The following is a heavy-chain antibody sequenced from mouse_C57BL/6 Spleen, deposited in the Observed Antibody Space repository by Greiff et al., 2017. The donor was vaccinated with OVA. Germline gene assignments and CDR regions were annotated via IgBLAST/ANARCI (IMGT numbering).Heavy chain of an antibody. CDR3: TRGTTGGYFDV. J-gene: IGHJ1*03. V-gene: IGHV1-15*01. CDR2: IDPETGGT. Sequence: QVQLQQSGAELVRPGASVTLSCKASGYTFTDYEMHWVKQTPVHGLEWIGAIDPETGGTAYNQKFKGKAILTADKSSSTAYMELRSLTSEDSAVYYCTRGTTGGYFDVWGTGTPVTVSS. D-gene: IGHD1-1*01. CDR1: GYTFTDYE.